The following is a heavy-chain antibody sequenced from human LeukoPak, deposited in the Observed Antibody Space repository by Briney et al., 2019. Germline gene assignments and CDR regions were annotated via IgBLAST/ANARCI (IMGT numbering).Heavy chain of an antibody. D-gene: IGHD3-22*01. V-gene: IGHV4-59*11. Sequence: SETLSLTCTVSGGSTSSHYWSWIRQPPGKGLEWIGYIYYSGSTDYNPSLKSRVTISLDTSKNQFSLNPTSVTAADTAVYYCARRSGVLDSRDSRYYFDHWGQGTLVTVSS. CDR2: IYYSGST. CDR1: GGSTSSHY. J-gene: IGHJ4*02. CDR3: ARRSGVLDSRDSRYYFDH.